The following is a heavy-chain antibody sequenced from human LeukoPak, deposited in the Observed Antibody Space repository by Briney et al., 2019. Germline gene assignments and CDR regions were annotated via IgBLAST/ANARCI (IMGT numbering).Heavy chain of an antibody. J-gene: IGHJ6*03. V-gene: IGHV1-8*03. CDR2: MNPNSGNT. CDR1: GYTFTSYD. Sequence: ASVKVSCKASGYTFTSYDINWVRQATGQGLEWMGWMNPNSGNTGYAQKFQGRVTITRNTSISTAYMELSSLRSEDTAVYYCARVLEQLVPHYYCYMDVWGKGTTVTVSS. CDR3: ARVLEQLVPHYYCYMDV. D-gene: IGHD6-6*01.